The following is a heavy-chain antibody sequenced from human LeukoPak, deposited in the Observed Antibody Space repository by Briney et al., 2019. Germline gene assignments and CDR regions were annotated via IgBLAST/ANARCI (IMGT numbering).Heavy chain of an antibody. Sequence: SETLSLTCTVSGGSISSSSYYWGWIRQPPGKGLEWIGSIYYSGSTCYNPSLKSRVTISVDTSKNQFSLKLSSVTAADTAVYYCARVSLNWFDPWGQGTLVTVSS. J-gene: IGHJ5*02. CDR2: IYYSGST. V-gene: IGHV4-39*07. CDR1: GGSISSSSYY. CDR3: ARVSLNWFDP.